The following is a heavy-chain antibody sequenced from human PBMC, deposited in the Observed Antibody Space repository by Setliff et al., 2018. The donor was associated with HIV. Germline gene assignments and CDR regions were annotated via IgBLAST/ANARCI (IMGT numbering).Heavy chain of an antibody. Sequence: PGGSLRLSCAASGFTSSNYDMHWVRQAPGKGLAWVAIIWFDGNKKYYADSVKGRLTISRDNSKNTLYLQMNSLRAEDTAVYCCARSKGHLYYDDDTGYVLRAFDIWGQGTMVTVSS. V-gene: IGHV3-33*08. CDR1: GFTSSNYD. J-gene: IGHJ3*02. D-gene: IGHD3-22*01. CDR3: ARSKGHLYYDDDTGYVLRAFDI. CDR2: IWFDGNKK.